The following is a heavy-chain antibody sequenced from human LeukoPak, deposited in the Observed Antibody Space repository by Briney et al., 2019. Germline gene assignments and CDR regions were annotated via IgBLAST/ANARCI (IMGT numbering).Heavy chain of an antibody. CDR1: GFTFSDYY. Sequence: PGGSLRLSCAASGFTFSDYYMSWLRQAPGKGLEWVSYISSSGSTIYYAGSVKGRFTISRDNAKNSLYLPMNSLRAEDTAVYYCARASNYYDSSGAPVGYWGQGTLVTVSS. CDR2: ISSSGSTI. J-gene: IGHJ4*02. CDR3: ARASNYYDSSGAPVGY. D-gene: IGHD3-22*01. V-gene: IGHV3-11*01.